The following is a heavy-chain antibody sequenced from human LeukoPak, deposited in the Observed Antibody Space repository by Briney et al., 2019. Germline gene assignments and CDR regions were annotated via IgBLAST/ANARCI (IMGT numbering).Heavy chain of an antibody. CDR3: ARRTPGNYDILTGYSQGGFDY. CDR2: IYYSGST. CDR1: GGSISSANYY. J-gene: IGHJ4*02. D-gene: IGHD3-9*01. Sequence: SETLSLTCTVSGGSISSANYYWGWIRQPPGEGLEWIGYIYYSGSTNYNPSLKSRVTISVDTSKNQFSLKLSSVTAADTAVYYCARRTPGNYDILTGYSQGGFDYWGQGTLVTVSS. V-gene: IGHV4-61*01.